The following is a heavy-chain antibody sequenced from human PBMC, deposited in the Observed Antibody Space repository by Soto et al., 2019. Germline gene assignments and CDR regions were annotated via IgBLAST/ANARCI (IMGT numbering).Heavy chain of an antibody. D-gene: IGHD3-22*01. CDR2: ISGSGDST. CDR1: GFTFNNYA. Sequence: EVQLLESGGGFVQPGGSLRLSCAASGFTFNNYAMSWVRQAPGKGLEWVSAISGSGDSTYYAESVKGRFTISRDNSKKTLYLQMNSLGAEDTAVYYCASRNYYDSSGYYYWYYFDFWGQGTLVTVSS. CDR3: ASRNYYDSSGYYYWYYFDF. V-gene: IGHV3-23*01. J-gene: IGHJ4*02.